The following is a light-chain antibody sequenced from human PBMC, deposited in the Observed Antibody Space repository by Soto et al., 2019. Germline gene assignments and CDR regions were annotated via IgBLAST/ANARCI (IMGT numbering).Light chain of an antibody. V-gene: IGLV2-8*01. CDR2: EVN. CDR1: SSDVGGYSY. CDR3: SSYAGTSNV. J-gene: IGLJ1*01. Sequence: QSALTQPPSASGSPGQSVAISCTGTSSDVGGYSYVSWYQQHPGKAPKLMIYEVNKRPSGVPDRFSGSKSGNTASLTVSGLQAEDEADYYCSSYAGTSNVFGTGNKVTVL.